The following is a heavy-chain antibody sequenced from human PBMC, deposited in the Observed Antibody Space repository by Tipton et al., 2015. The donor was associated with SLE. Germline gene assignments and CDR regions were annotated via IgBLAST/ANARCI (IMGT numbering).Heavy chain of an antibody. D-gene: IGHD3/OR15-3a*01. Sequence: SLRLSCAASGFTFDDNTMHWVRQTPGKGLEWVSSITGDSDSVYYADSVRGRFTISRDNAKDSLFLQMNSLRVEDTGVYFCASDFWTDYWGPGTQVAVSS. CDR1: GFTFDDNT. CDR3: ASDFWTDY. CDR2: ITGDSDSV. J-gene: IGHJ4*02. V-gene: IGHV3-21*03.